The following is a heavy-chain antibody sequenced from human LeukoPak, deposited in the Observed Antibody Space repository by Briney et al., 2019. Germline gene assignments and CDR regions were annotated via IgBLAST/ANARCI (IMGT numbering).Heavy chain of an antibody. D-gene: IGHD6-13*01. CDR3: ARYPHFSSWYDY. CDR1: GYTFTSYY. V-gene: IGHV1-46*01. J-gene: IGHJ4*02. Sequence: GSVTVSCKASGYTFTSYYMHWVRQAPGQGLEWMGIINPSGGSTNYAQKFQGRVTMTRDTSTCPVYMQLGSLRSEYTAVYYCARYPHFSSWYDYWGQGTLVTVSS. CDR2: INPSGGST.